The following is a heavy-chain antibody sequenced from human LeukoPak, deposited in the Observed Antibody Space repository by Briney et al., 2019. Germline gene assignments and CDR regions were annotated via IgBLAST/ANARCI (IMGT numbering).Heavy chain of an antibody. CDR1: GGSISSYY. CDR2: IYSSGSA. CDR3: ARSIVGAEDFDY. D-gene: IGHD1-26*01. V-gene: IGHV4-4*07. J-gene: IGHJ4*02. Sequence: SETLSLTCTVSGGSISSYYWNWIRQPAGKGLDWIGRIYSSGSAHYNPSLQSRVTMSVDTPKNQFSLKLGSLTAADTAVYYCARSIVGAEDFDYWGQGTLVTVSS.